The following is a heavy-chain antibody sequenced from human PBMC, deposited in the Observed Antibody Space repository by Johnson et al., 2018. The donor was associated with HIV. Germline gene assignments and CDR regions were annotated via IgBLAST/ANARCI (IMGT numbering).Heavy chain of an antibody. CDR3: AKSTQASIVRESGPYGAFDI. D-gene: IGHD3-10*01. V-gene: IGHV3-66*01. CDR1: GLTVSSNY. J-gene: IGHJ3*02. CDR2: INSGGGT. Sequence: VQLVESGGGLVQPGGSLRLSCAASGLTVSSNYMTWVRQGPGKGLEWVSVINSGGGTYYADSVTGRFTISRDNSKNTLYLQMNSLRAEDTALYYCAKSTQASIVRESGPYGAFDIWGQGTLVTVSS.